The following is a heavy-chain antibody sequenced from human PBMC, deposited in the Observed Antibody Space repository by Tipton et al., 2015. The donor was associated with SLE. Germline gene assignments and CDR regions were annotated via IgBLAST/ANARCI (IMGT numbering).Heavy chain of an antibody. Sequence: TLSLTCTVSGGSISSGAHYWSWIRQSAGKGLEWIGRIYASGSTSGSANYNPSLKSRVTISVETSKNQFSLKLSSVTAADTAVYYCAREYDFVWGSYRPYYFMDVWGKGTTVTVSS. J-gene: IGHJ6*03. CDR1: GGSISSGAHY. CDR2: IYASGSTSGSA. D-gene: IGHD3-16*02. V-gene: IGHV4-61*02. CDR3: AREYDFVWGSYRPYYFMDV.